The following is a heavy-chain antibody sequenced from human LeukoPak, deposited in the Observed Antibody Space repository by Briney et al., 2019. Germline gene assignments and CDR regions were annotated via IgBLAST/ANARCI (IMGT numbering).Heavy chain of an antibody. Sequence: KPSETLSLTCTVSGGSISSSIYYWNWIRQPPGKGLEWVGHISYSGGTKYNPSLQSRVTISIDTSKNQFSLNLSSVTAADTAVYYCARRVIMSAAGVPDTWLDPWGQGILVTVSS. CDR1: GGSISSSIYY. CDR3: ARRVIMSAAGVPDTWLDP. CDR2: ISYSGGT. D-gene: IGHD2-8*01. V-gene: IGHV4-61*05. J-gene: IGHJ5*02.